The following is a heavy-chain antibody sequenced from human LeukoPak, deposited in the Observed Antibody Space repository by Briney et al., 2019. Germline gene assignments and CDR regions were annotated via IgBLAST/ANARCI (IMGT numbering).Heavy chain of an antibody. CDR3: ARDYYDILTGYTSYFYYYMDV. Sequence: ASVKVSCKVSGYTLTELSMHWVRQAPGQGLEWMGWISAYNGNTNYAQKLQGRVTMTTDTSTSTAYMELRSLRSDDTALYYCARDYYDILTGYTSYFYYYMDVWGKGTTVTVSS. V-gene: IGHV1-18*01. CDR2: ISAYNGNT. CDR1: GYTLTELS. J-gene: IGHJ6*03. D-gene: IGHD3-9*01.